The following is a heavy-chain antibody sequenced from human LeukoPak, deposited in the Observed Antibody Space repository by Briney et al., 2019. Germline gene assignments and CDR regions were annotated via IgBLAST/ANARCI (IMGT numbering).Heavy chain of an antibody. CDR2: ISSSGSTI. CDR3: AELGITMIGGV. D-gene: IGHD3-10*02. V-gene: IGHV3-48*03. CDR1: GFTFSSYE. Sequence: PVRSLRLSCAASGFTFSSYEMNWVRQAPGKGLEWVSCISSSGSTIYYADSVKDRFTISRDNAKNSLYLQMNSLRAEDTAVYYCAELGITMIGGVWGKGTTVTISS. J-gene: IGHJ6*04.